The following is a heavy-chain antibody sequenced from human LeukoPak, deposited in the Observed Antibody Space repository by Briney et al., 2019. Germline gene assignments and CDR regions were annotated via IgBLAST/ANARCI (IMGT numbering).Heavy chain of an antibody. CDR2: INPNSGGT. Sequence: ASVKVSCKASGYTSTGYYMHWVRQAPGQGLEWMGWINPNSGGTNYAQKFQGRVTMTRDTSISTAYMELSRLRSDDTAVYYCARDLGMAADEYFQYWGQGTLVTVSS. CDR3: ARDLGMAADEYFQY. J-gene: IGHJ1*01. V-gene: IGHV1-2*02. CDR1: GYTSTGYY. D-gene: IGHD6-13*01.